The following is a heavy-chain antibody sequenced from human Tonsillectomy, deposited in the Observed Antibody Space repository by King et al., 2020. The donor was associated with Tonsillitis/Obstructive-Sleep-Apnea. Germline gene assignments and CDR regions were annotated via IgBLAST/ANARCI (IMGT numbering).Heavy chain of an antibody. Sequence: QLVQSGAEVKKPGASVKVSCKFSGYTLTELSMHWVRQAPGKGVEWMGGFDPEDGETIYTQKFKGRVTMTEETSTATAYMELSSLRSGDSSVYYCATSITMVRGVILVYWYFDLWGRGTLVTVSS. CDR1: GYTLTELS. V-gene: IGHV1-24*01. D-gene: IGHD3-10*01. CDR3: ATSITMVRGVILVYWYFDL. J-gene: IGHJ2*01. CDR2: FDPEDGET.